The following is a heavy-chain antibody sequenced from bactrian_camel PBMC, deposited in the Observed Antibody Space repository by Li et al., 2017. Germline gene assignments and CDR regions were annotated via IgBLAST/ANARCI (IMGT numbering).Heavy chain of an antibody. CDR3: VRDRWSGWVTFSIFNY. CDR2: IKSGDGTT. CDR1: GFTFSTFW. J-gene: IGHJ4*01. Sequence: QVQLVESGGGLVQPGGSLRLVCQISGFTFSTFWMYWVRQVPGKGFDWVSSIKSGDGTTYYAEFVKGRFTISRDNAKNTVYLQMNSLKPEDTAVYYCVRDRWSGWVTFSIFNYWGQGTQVTVS. V-gene: IGHV3S25*01. D-gene: IGHD5*01.